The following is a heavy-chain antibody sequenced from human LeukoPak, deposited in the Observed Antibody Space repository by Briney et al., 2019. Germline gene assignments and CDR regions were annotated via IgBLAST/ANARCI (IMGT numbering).Heavy chain of an antibody. Sequence: HPWGSLRLSCAASGFTFSSYAMHWVRQAPGKGLEWVAVISYDGSNKYYADSVKGRFTISRDNSKNTLYLQMNSLRAEDTAVYYCARAIVGATTRAFDIWGQGTMVTVSS. V-gene: IGHV3-30*04. CDR2: ISYDGSNK. D-gene: IGHD1-26*01. CDR3: ARAIVGATTRAFDI. J-gene: IGHJ3*02. CDR1: GFTFSSYA.